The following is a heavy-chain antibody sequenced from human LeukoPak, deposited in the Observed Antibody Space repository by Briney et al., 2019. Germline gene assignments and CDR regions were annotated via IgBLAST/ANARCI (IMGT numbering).Heavy chain of an antibody. CDR2: INHSGST. CDR1: GGSFSGYY. Sequence: SETLSLTCAVYGGSFSGYYWSRIRQPPGEGLEWIGDINHSGSTNYNPSLKSRVTLSVDTSKNQFSLKLSSVTAADTAVYYCARETSQKGAHYMDVWGKGTTITISS. CDR3: ARETSQKGAHYMDV. D-gene: IGHD3-16*01. J-gene: IGHJ6*03. V-gene: IGHV4-34*01.